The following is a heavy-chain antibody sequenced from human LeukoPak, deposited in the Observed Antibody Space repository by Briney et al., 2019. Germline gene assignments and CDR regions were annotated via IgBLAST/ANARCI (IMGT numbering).Heavy chain of an antibody. Sequence: GGSLRLSCAASGFTVSSNYMSWVRQAPGKGLEWVSVICSGGSTYYADSVKGRFTISRDNSKNTLYLQMNSLRAEDTAVYYCARAQWLGYFDYWGQGTLVTVSS. CDR2: ICSGGST. V-gene: IGHV3-53*01. CDR3: ARAQWLGYFDY. D-gene: IGHD6-19*01. CDR1: GFTVSSNY. J-gene: IGHJ4*02.